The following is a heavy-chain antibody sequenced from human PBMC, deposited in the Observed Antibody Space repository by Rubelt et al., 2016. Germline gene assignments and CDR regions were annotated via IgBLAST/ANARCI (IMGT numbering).Heavy chain of an antibody. Sequence: QVQLQQWGAGLLKPSETLSLTCAVYGGSFSGYSWSWIRQPPGKGLAWVGEINHSGSTNYNPSLKSRVTISVDTSKNQFSLKLSSVTAADTAVYYCARGRRGSSSWLGRDYYGMDVWGQGTTVTVSS. D-gene: IGHD6-13*01. CDR2: INHSGST. V-gene: IGHV4-34*01. CDR3: ARGRRGSSSWLGRDYYGMDV. J-gene: IGHJ6*02. CDR1: GGSFSGYS.